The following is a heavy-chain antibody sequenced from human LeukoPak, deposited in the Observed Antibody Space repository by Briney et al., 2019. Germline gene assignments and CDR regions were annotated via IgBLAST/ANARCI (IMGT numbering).Heavy chain of an antibody. CDR2: ISETGDVT. D-gene: IGHD4-17*01. CDR3: ARDPPDYGDYEENFDY. J-gene: IGHJ4*02. CDR1: GFSFCSYP. V-gene: IGHV3-23*01. Sequence: GGSLRLSCVVSGFSFCSYPMSWVRQAPGKGLEWVSVISETGDVTHYADSMKGRFTISRDNIKNTLNLQMNSLRAEDTAVYYCARDPPDYGDYEENFDYWGQGTLVTVSS.